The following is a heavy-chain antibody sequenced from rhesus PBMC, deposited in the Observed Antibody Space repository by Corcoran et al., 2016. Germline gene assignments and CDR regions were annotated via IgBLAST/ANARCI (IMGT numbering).Heavy chain of an antibody. Sequence: EVQLVESGGGLVQPGGSLRLSCAASGFTFSNVWMNWVRQAPGKGLEWVARIKRKADGETADYAASVKGRFTISRDDSKNTLYLQMNSLKTEDTAVYYCTTGRYDYWGQGVLVTVSS. CDR3: TTGRYDY. J-gene: IGHJ4*01. CDR1: GFTFSNVW. CDR2: IKRKADGETA. V-gene: IGHV3-30*01. D-gene: IGHD4-29*01.